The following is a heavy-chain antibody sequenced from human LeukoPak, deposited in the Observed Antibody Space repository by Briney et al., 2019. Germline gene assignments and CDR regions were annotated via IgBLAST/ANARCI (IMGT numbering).Heavy chain of an antibody. D-gene: IGHD1-26*01. CDR3: ARQSGTYWGLDY. J-gene: IGHJ4*02. CDR1: GYTFTDYY. CDR2: MNVKTGAT. Sequence: GASVKVSCKASGYTFTDYYIHWVRQAPGHGLEWLGWMNVKTGATSSAQRFPGRFTMTRDTSIGTASMESSSLTSDDTAVYYCARQSGTYWGLDYWGQGTLVTVSS. V-gene: IGHV1-2*02.